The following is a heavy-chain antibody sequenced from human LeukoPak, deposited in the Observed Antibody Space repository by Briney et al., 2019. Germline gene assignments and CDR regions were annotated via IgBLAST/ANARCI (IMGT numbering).Heavy chain of an antibody. D-gene: IGHD3-10*01. CDR2: ISSSSSYI. CDR3: ARDPQSSPLLWFGELLAPDY. Sequence: GGSLRLSCAASGFTFSNYSMNWVRQAPGKGLEWVSSISSSSSYIYYADSVKGRFTISRDNAKNSLYLQMNSLRAEDTAVYYCARDPQSSPLLWFGELLAPDYWGQGTLVTVSS. CDR1: GFTFSNYS. J-gene: IGHJ4*02. V-gene: IGHV3-21*01.